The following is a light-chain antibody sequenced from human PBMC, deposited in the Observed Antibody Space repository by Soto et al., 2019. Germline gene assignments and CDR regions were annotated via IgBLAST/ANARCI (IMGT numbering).Light chain of an antibody. CDR1: NIGSKS. Sequence: SYELTQPPSVSVAPGQTARISCGGHNIGSKSVHWYQQKPGQAPVLVVHDDRDRPSGSPERFSGSNSGNTATLTISRAEAGDEADYYCQVWHSGSDHWVFGGGTKVTVL. J-gene: IGLJ3*02. CDR2: DDR. V-gene: IGLV3-21*02. CDR3: QVWHSGSDHWV.